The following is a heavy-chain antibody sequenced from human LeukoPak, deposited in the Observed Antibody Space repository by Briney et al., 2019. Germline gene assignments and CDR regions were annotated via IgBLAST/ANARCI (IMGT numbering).Heavy chain of an antibody. V-gene: IGHV3-66*01. CDR1: GFTVSSNY. D-gene: IGHD3-22*01. CDR3: AKSIISMIGLFDY. J-gene: IGHJ4*02. CDR2: IYSGGST. Sequence: PGGSLRLSCAASGFTVSSNYMSWVRQAPGRGLEWVSVIYSGGSTYYADSVKGRFTISRDNSKNTLYLQMNSLRAEDTAVYYCAKSIISMIGLFDYWGQGTLVTVSA.